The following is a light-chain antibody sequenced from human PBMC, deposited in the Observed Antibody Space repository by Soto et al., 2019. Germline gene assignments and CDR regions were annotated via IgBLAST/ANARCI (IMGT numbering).Light chain of an antibody. J-gene: IGLJ1*01. CDR3: CSYAGVNTFDV. Sequence: QSVLTQPASVSGSPGQSITISCTGTSSDVGSYNLVSWYQQHPGKAPKLMIYGVTKRPSGVSDRFSGSKSGDTASLTVSGLQAEDEADYYCCSYAGVNTFDVSGPGTKLTVL. CDR1: SSDVGSYNL. V-gene: IGLV2-23*02. CDR2: GVT.